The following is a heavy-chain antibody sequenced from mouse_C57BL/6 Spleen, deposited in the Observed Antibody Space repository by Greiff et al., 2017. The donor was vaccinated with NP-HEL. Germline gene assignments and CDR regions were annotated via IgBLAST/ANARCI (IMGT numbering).Heavy chain of an antibody. V-gene: IGHV1-55*01. Sequence: QVQLQQPGAELVKPGASVKMSCKASGYTFTSYWITWVKQRPGQGLEWIGDIYPGSGSTNYNEKFKSKATLTVDTSSSTAYMQLSSLTSEDSAVYYCARRGGSSYEADWYFDVWGTGTTVTVSS. J-gene: IGHJ1*03. CDR2: IYPGSGST. D-gene: IGHD1-1*01. CDR3: ARRGGSSYEADWYFDV. CDR1: GYTFTSYW.